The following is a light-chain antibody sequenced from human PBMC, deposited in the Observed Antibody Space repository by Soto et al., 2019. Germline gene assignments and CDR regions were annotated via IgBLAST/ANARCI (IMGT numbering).Light chain of an antibody. V-gene: IGKV3-15*01. CDR3: QQYNNWPPWT. CDR2: GAS. CDR1: QSVSNN. J-gene: IGKJ1*01. Sequence: EIVMTQSPATLSVSPGERATLSCRASQSVSNNLAWYQQKPGQAPRLLIYGASTRATGIPARFSGSGSGTTFTLTISSLQSEDVAVYYCQQYNNWPPWTFGQGTKVEIK.